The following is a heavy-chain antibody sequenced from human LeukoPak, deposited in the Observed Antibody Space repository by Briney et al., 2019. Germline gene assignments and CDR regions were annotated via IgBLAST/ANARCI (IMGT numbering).Heavy chain of an antibody. CDR1: GGSISSYY. J-gene: IGHJ3*02. CDR2: IYYSGST. D-gene: IGHD7-27*01. CDR3: ARVRTVPPLGIDAFDI. V-gene: IGHV4-59*01. Sequence: LSETLSLTCTVSGGSISSYYWSWIRQPPGKGLEWIGYIYYSGSTNYNPSLKSRVTISVDTSKNQFSLKLSSVTAADTAVYYCARVRTVPPLGIDAFDIWGQGTMVTVSS.